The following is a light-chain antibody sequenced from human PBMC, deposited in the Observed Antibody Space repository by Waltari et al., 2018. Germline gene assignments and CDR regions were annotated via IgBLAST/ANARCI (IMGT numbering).Light chain of an antibody. CDR3: MQALQTWT. V-gene: IGKV2-28*01. Sequence: DIVMTQSPLSLPVTPGEPASISCRSSQSLLHSNGNNYLAWYLQKPGQSPQLLTYLGSNRASGVPDRFSGSGSGTDFTLKISRVEAEDVGVYYCMQALQTWTFGQGTKVEIK. CDR1: QSLLHSNGNNY. J-gene: IGKJ1*01. CDR2: LGS.